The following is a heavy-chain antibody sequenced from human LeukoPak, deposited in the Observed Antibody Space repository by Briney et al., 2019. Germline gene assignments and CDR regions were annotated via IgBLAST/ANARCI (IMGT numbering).Heavy chain of an antibody. Sequence: GGSLRLSCAASGFTFSNAWMSWVRQAPGKGLEWVGRIKSKTDGGTTDYAAPVKGRFTISRDDSKNTLYLQMNSLKTEDTAMYYCTTGLYSYAHGFDYWGQGTLVTVSS. D-gene: IGHD5-18*01. J-gene: IGHJ4*02. CDR1: GFTFSNAW. CDR2: IKSKTDGGTT. V-gene: IGHV3-15*01. CDR3: TTGLYSYAHGFDY.